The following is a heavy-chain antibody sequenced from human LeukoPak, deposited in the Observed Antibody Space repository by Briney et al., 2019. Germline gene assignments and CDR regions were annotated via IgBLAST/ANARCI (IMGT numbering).Heavy chain of an antibody. Sequence: SVKVSCKASGGTFSSYAISWVRQAPGQGLEWMGGIIPIFGTANYAQKFQGRVTITADESTSTAYMELSSLRSEDTAVYYCVRGEGFGELPDYWGQGTLVTVSS. V-gene: IGHV1-69*13. CDR2: IIPIFGTA. CDR1: GGTFSSYA. CDR3: VRGEGFGELPDY. J-gene: IGHJ4*02. D-gene: IGHD3-10*01.